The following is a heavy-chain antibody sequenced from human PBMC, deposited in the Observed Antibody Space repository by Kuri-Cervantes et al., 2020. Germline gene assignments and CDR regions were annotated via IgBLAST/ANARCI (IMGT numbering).Heavy chain of an antibody. V-gene: IGHV3-30*01. Sequence: GGSLRLSCAASGFTFSSYAMHWVRQAPGKGLEWVAVISYDGSNKYYADSVKGRFTISRDNSKNTLYLQMNSLRAEDTAVYYCAKALAMYYYGSGRMGYWGQGTLVTVSS. CDR2: ISYDGSNK. CDR3: AKALAMYYYGSGRMGY. D-gene: IGHD3-10*01. J-gene: IGHJ4*02. CDR1: GFTFSSYA.